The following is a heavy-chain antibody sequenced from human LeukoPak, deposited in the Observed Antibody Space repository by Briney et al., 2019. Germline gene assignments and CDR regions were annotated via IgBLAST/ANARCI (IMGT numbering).Heavy chain of an antibody. CDR2: ISGSGGST. CDR3: AKDFASGYDCY. V-gene: IGHV3-23*01. D-gene: IGHD5-12*01. J-gene: IGHJ4*02. CDR1: GFTFSSYA. Sequence: GGSLRLSCAASGFTFSSYAMSWVRQAPGKGLEWVSAISGSGGSTYYADSVKGRFTISRDNSKDTLYLQMNSLRAEDTAVYYCAKDFASGYDCYWGQGTLVTVSS.